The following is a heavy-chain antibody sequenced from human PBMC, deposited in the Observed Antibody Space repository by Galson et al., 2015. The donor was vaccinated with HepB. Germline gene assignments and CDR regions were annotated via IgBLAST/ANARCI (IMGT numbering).Heavy chain of an antibody. D-gene: IGHD6-19*01. CDR2: IDATATII. Sequence: SLRLSCAASGFSFNNYGMNWVRQAPGKGLEWVSYIDATATIIYYAESVKGRFTISRDNAKNSLYLQMNSLRAEDTAIYYCARDRYSTGWHPGPFDYWGQGSLVTVSS. CDR3: ARDRYSTGWHPGPFDY. J-gene: IGHJ4*02. V-gene: IGHV3-48*03. CDR1: GFSFNNYG.